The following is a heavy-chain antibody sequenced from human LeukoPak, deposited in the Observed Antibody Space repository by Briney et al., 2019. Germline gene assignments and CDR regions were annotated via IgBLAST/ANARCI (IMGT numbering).Heavy chain of an antibody. Sequence: GGSLRLSCAASGFTFSSYAMSWVRQAPGQGLELVSAISGSGGSTYYADSVKGRFTISRDNSKNTLYMQMNSVRAEEKAVYYCAKDPDFDYWGQGTLVTVSS. V-gene: IGHV3-23*01. J-gene: IGHJ4*02. CDR2: ISGSGGST. CDR3: AKDPDFDY. CDR1: GFTFSSYA.